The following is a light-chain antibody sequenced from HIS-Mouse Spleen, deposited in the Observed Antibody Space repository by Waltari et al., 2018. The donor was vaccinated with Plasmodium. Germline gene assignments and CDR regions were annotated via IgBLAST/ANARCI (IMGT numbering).Light chain of an antibody. CDR2: GAS. V-gene: IGKV3-15*01. Sequence: EIVMTQSPATLSVSPGARATLSCRASQCVSSKLAWYQQKPGQAPRLLIYGASTRATGIPARFSGSGSGTEFTLTISSLQSEDFAVYYCQQYNNWSFTFGPGTKVDIK. J-gene: IGKJ3*01. CDR3: QQYNNWSFT. CDR1: QCVSSK.